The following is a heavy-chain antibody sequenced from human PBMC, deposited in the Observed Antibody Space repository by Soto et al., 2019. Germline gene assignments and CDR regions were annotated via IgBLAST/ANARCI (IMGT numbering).Heavy chain of an antibody. CDR3: ARDDGGAFAI. CDR1: GFTFTSYA. CDR2: IVVGSGNT. Sequence: ASVKVSCKASGFTFTSYAVQWVRQARGQRLEWIGWIVVGSGNTNYAQKFQERVTITRDVSTSTAYMELSSLRSEDTAVYYCARDDGGAFAIWGQGTMVTVSS. J-gene: IGHJ3*02. V-gene: IGHV1-58*01. D-gene: IGHD3-10*01.